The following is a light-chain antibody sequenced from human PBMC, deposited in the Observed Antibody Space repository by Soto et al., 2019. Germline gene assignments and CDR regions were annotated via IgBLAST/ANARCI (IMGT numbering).Light chain of an antibody. V-gene: IGKV3-15*01. CDR3: QQYNNWPLT. Sequence: EIVMTQSPATLSVSPGERATLSCRASQSVSSNLAWYQQKRGQAPRLLIYGASTRATGIPARFSGSGSGTEFTLTISSLQSEDFAVYYCQQYNNWPLTFGGGTKVEI. CDR2: GAS. CDR1: QSVSSN. J-gene: IGKJ4*01.